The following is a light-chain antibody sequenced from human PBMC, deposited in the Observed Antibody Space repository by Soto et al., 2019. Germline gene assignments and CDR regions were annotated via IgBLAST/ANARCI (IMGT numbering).Light chain of an antibody. CDR1: QDIGRW. V-gene: IGKV1-12*01. Sequence: DIQMTQSPSSVSASVGDRVTITCRASQDIGRWLAWFQQKPGEAPSLLIYTASTLHTGVSSRFSGSGSGTDFTLTITSLQPEDFATYYCQQGDSCPLTFGGGTKVEIK. CDR2: TAS. CDR3: QQGDSCPLT. J-gene: IGKJ4*01.